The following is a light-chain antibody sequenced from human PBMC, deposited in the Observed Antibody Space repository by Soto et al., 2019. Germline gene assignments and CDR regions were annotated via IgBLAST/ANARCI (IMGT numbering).Light chain of an antibody. CDR3: QQYNNWPPWT. J-gene: IGKJ1*01. Sequence: EIVMTQSPAAMSVSPGEGATLSCKASQSVRNNLAWYQQKPGQAPRLLIYDASTRATGIPARFSGSGSGTDFTLTISSLQSEDFAVYYCQQYNNWPPWTFGQGTKVDI. V-gene: IGKV3-15*01. CDR2: DAS. CDR1: QSVRNN.